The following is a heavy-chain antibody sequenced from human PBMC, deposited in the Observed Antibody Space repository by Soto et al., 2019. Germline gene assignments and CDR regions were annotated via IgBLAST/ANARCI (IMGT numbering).Heavy chain of an antibody. CDR3: AKQERVGYDAPYYYYYYMDV. CDR1: GFTFSSYA. J-gene: IGHJ6*03. Sequence: GGSLRLSCAASGFTFSSYAMSWVRQAPGKGLEWVSAISGSGGSTYYADSVKGRFTISRDNSKNTLYLQMNSLRAEDTAVYYCAKQERVGYDAPYYYYYYMDVWGKGTTVTVSS. V-gene: IGHV3-23*01. CDR2: ISGSGGST. D-gene: IGHD1-1*01.